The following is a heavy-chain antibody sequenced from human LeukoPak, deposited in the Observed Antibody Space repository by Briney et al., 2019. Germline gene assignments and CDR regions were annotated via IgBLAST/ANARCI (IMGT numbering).Heavy chain of an antibody. J-gene: IGHJ4*02. V-gene: IGHV4-59*12. CDR2: IYYSGST. D-gene: IGHD3-3*01. CDR3: ARGSTGPLYYDFWSGYYHFDY. Sequence: PSETLSLTCTVSGGSISSYYWSWIRQPPGKGLEWIGYIYYSGSTNYNPSLKSRVTISVDTSKNQFSLKLSSVTAADTAVYYCARGSTGPLYYDFWSGYYHFDYWGQGTLVTVSS. CDR1: GGSISSYY.